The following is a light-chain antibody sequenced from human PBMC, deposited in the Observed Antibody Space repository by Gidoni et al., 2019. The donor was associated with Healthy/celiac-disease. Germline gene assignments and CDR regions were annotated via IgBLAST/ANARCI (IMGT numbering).Light chain of an antibody. J-gene: IGKJ2*01. Sequence: DIQISQSPSSLSASVVDRVTITRRASQGISTSLAWYQQKPGQAPKLLLYAASRLQSGVPSRFSGSGSGTDYTLTISSLQPEDFATYYCQQYYSTPDTFXQXTKLEIK. CDR3: QQYYSTPDT. CDR1: QGISTS. CDR2: AAS. V-gene: IGKV1-NL1*01.